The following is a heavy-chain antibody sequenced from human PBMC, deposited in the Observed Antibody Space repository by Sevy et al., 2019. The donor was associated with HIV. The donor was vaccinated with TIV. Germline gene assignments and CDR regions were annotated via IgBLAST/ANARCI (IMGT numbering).Heavy chain of an antibody. CDR3: AKEGYYYDSHSADWFDP. D-gene: IGHD3-22*01. V-gene: IGHV3-30*04. CDR1: GFNISPYA. Sequence: GGSLRLSCSASGFNISPYALHWVRQTPGKGLQWLAVISKDGTNKDYADFVKGRFSLSRDNSKNTLYLQMSNLRPEDTALYYCAKEGYYYDSHSADWFDPWGQGTLVTVSS. CDR2: ISKDGTNK. J-gene: IGHJ5*02.